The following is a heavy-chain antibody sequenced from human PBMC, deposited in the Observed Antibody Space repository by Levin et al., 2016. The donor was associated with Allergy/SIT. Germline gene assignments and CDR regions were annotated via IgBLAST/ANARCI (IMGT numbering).Heavy chain of an antibody. CDR3: ARQMVNGMLGLDV. CDR2: VLPRNGGT. CDR1: DHVLHNYY. J-gene: IGHJ6*01. V-gene: IGHV1-46*02. D-gene: IGHD2-8*01. Sequence: ASVKVSCKAADHVLHNYYINWVRQAPGQGPEWMGRVLPRNGGTLYKEKFRDRITMTTDMSTMTVYMELTRLRSDDTAVYYCARQMVNGMLGLDVWGQGDHGHRLF.